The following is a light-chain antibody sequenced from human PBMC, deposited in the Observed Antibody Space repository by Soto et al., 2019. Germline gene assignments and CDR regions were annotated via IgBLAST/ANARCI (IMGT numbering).Light chain of an antibody. Sequence: DVVMTQSPLSLPVTLGQPASISCRSSQSLVYSDGETYLDWFQQRPGQSPRRLIYKVSNRDSGVPDRFSGSGSGTDFTLKISRVEAEDVGVYFCMQCTHWPPYTFGQGTRLEIK. CDR2: KVS. CDR1: QSLVYSDGETY. CDR3: MQCTHWPPYT. V-gene: IGKV2-30*01. J-gene: IGKJ2*01.